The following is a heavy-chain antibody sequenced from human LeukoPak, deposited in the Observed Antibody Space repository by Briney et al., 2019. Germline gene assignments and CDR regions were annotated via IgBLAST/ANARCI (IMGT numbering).Heavy chain of an antibody. CDR2: VSGSGDST. J-gene: IGHJ4*02. CDR3: AKVFLYQLRHLDY. D-gene: IGHD2-2*01. CDR1: GFTFSSYA. Sequence: GGSLRLSCAASGFTFSSYAMSWVRQAPGKGLEWVSAVSGSGDSTYYADSVEGRFTISRDNSKNTLYLQMNSLRAEDTAVYYCAKVFLYQLRHLDYWGQGTLVTVSS. V-gene: IGHV3-23*01.